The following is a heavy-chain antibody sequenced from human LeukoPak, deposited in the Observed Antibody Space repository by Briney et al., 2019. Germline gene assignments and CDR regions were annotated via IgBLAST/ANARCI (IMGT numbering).Heavy chain of an antibody. D-gene: IGHD5-12*01. CDR2: IKEDGSER. J-gene: IGHJ4*02. Sequence: GGSLRLSCAASGFTFSSYWMSWVRQAPGKGLEWVANIKEDGSERYYVDSVKGRFTISRDNAKNSLDLQMNSLRAEDTAVYYCARDCGYDTFDYWGQGTLVTVSS. V-gene: IGHV3-7*01. CDR3: ARDCGYDTFDY. CDR1: GFTFSSYW.